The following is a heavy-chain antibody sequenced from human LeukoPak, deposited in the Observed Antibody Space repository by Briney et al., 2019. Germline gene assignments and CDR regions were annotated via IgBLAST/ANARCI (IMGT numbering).Heavy chain of an antibody. V-gene: IGHV4-59*01. Sequence: SETLSLTCTVSGGSISSYYWSWIRQPPGKGLEWIGYIYYSGSTNYNPSLKSRVTISVDTPKNQFSLKLSSVTAADTAVYYCARGTTGTTPDYWGQGTLVTVSS. J-gene: IGHJ4*02. CDR1: GGSISSYY. CDR3: ARGTTGTTPDY. D-gene: IGHD1-1*01. CDR2: IYYSGST.